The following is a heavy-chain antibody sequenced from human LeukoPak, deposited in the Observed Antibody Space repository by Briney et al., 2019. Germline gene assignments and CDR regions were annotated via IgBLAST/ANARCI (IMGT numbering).Heavy chain of an antibody. D-gene: IGHD1-26*01. Sequence: GASVKVSCKASGGTFSSYAISWVRQAPGQGLEWMGGIIPIFGTANYAQKFQGRVTITADKSTSTAYMEPSSLRSEDTAAYYWARGQRGATAVRYYYYYMDVWGKGTTVTVSS. J-gene: IGHJ6*03. CDR1: GGTFSSYA. V-gene: IGHV1-69*06. CDR2: IIPIFGTA. CDR3: ARGQRGATAVRYYYYYMDV.